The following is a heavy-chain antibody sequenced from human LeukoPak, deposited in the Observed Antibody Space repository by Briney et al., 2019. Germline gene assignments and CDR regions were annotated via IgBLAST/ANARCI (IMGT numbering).Heavy chain of an antibody. Sequence: PGGSLRLSCAASGFTFSSYAMSWVRQAPGKGLEWVSSISSSSSYIYYADSVKGRFTISRDNAKNSLYLQMNSLRAEDTAVYYCARAGRDDAFDIWGQGTMVTVSS. V-gene: IGHV3-21*01. CDR1: GFTFSSYA. J-gene: IGHJ3*02. CDR3: ARAGRDDAFDI. CDR2: ISSSSSYI. D-gene: IGHD3-10*01.